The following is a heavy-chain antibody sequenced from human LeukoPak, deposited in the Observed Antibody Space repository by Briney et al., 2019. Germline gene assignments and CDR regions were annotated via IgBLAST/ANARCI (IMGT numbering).Heavy chain of an antibody. V-gene: IGHV4-59*01. Sequence: SETLSLTCSVSGVSITSNYWSWIRQPPGKGLEWLGYTHHSGATSYNPSLKSRSTMPLDTSNNQFPLKLSSVTAADTAVYYCARSSGHSYGDFDYWGQGNLVTVSS. CDR3: ARSSGHSYGDFDY. J-gene: IGHJ4*02. D-gene: IGHD5-18*01. CDR1: GVSITSNY. CDR2: THHSGAT.